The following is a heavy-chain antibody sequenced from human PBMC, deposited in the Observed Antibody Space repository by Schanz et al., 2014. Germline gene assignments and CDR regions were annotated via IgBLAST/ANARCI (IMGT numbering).Heavy chain of an antibody. CDR1: GFTFSNFA. V-gene: IGHV3-30*04. D-gene: IGHD5-12*01. CDR3: VKDLQRELLRDDHYYGMDV. J-gene: IGHJ6*02. CDR2: ISYDGSHK. Sequence: QVHLVESGGGVVQPGRSLRLSCAASGFTFSNFAIHWVRQAPGKGLEWVAVISYDGSHKDYADSVKGRFTISRDNSKNTLYLQMNSLRAEDTAVYYCVKDLQRELLRDDHYYGMDVWGQGTTVTVSS.